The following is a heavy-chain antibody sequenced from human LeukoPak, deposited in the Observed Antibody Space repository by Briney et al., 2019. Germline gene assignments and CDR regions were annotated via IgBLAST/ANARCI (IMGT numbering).Heavy chain of an antibody. V-gene: IGHV3-66*01. Sequence: GGSLRLSCAASGFTFSSYSMNWVRQAPGKGLEWVSVIYSGGSTYYADSVKGRFTISRDNSKNTLYLQMNSLRAEDTAMYYCARVHGAYPFDYWGQGTLVAVSS. D-gene: IGHD4/OR15-4a*01. CDR2: IYSGGST. J-gene: IGHJ4*02. CDR1: GFTFSSYS. CDR3: ARVHGAYPFDY.